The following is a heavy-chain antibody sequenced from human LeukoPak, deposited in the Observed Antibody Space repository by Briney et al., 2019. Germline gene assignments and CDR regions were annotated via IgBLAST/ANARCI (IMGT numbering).Heavy chain of an antibody. CDR2: ISSSSSYI. CDR1: GFTFSSYS. Sequence: GGSLRLSCAASGFTFSSYSMNWVRQAPGKGLEWVSSISSSSSYIYYADSVKGRFTISRDNAKNSLYLQMNSLRAEDTAAYYCARVSPSGSNDYWGQGTLVTVSS. J-gene: IGHJ4*02. D-gene: IGHD1-26*01. V-gene: IGHV3-21*01. CDR3: ARVSPSGSNDY.